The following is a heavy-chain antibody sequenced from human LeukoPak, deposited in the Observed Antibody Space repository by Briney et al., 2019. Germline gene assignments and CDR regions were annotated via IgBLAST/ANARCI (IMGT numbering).Heavy chain of an antibody. Sequence: GESLKISCKGSGYTFADYWIVWVRQMPGKGLEWMGWMNPNSGNTGYAQKFQGRVTMTRNTSISTAYMELSSLRSEDTAVYYCASGVQMDVWGKGTTVTVSS. CDR3: ASGVQMDV. J-gene: IGHJ6*04. CDR2: MNPNSGNT. CDR1: GYTFADYW. V-gene: IGHV1-8*02.